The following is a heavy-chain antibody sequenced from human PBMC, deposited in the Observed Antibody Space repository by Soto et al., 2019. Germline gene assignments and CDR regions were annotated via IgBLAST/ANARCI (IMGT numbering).Heavy chain of an antibody. CDR3: ARAGSFYSPFDP. CDR2: MYSDGTT. CDR1: GFTVTSNY. J-gene: IGHJ5*02. V-gene: IGHV3-53*02. D-gene: IGHD3-10*01. Sequence: ELQLVETGGGLVQPGGSLRLSCAPSGFTVTSNYMTWVRQAPGKGLEWVSVMYSDGTTYYADSVKGRFTISRDKSKTTLYLQMNSLRADDTAVYDCARAGSFYSPFDPWGQGTLVTVSS.